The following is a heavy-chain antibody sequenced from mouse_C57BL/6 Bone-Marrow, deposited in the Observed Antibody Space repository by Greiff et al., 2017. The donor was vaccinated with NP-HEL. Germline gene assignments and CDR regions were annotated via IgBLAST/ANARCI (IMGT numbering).Heavy chain of an antibody. D-gene: IGHD1-1*01. CDR2: IYPGSGST. Sequence: QVQLQQPGAELVKPGASVKMSCKASGYTFTSYWITWVKQRPGQGLEWIGDIYPGSGSTNYNEKFKSKATLTVDTSSSTAYMQLSSLTSEDSAVYYCATRKCYYGSSRYWGQGTTLTVSP. CDR3: ATRKCYYGSSRY. J-gene: IGHJ2*01. V-gene: IGHV1-55*01. CDR1: GYTFTSYW.